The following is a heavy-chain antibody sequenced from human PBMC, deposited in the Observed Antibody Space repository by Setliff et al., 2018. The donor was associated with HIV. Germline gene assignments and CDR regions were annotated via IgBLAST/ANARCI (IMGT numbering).Heavy chain of an antibody. CDR3: AKDPSLFDSGSRYLDD. J-gene: IGHJ4*02. V-gene: IGHV3-23*01. CDR1: GFTFSSYA. Sequence: GGSLRLSCAASGFTFSSYAMSWVRQAPGKGLEWVSTISTSGADTYDAHSVKGRFTISRDNSKNTLYLQMNSLRTEDTAVYYCAKDPSLFDSGSRYLDDWGQGTLVTVSS. CDR2: ISTSGADT. D-gene: IGHD3-10*01.